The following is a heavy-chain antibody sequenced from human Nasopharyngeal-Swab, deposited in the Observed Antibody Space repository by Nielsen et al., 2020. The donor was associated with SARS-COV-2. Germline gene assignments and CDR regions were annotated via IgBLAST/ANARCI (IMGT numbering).Heavy chain of an antibody. CDR1: GFTFSSHG. D-gene: IGHD7-27*01. V-gene: IGHV3-30*03. CDR3: ASLRFRGFRELGDY. CDR2: ISYDGSNK. Sequence: GGSLRLSCAASGFTFSSHGMHWVRQAPGKGLEWVAVISYDGSNKYYADSVKGRFTISRDNSKNTLYLQMNSLRAEDTAVYYCASLRFRGFRELGDYWGQGTLVTVSS. J-gene: IGHJ4*02.